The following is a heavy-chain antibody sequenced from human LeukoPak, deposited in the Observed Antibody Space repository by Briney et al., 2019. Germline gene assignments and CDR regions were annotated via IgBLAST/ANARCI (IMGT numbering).Heavy chain of an antibody. V-gene: IGHV1-8*01. Sequence: ASVKVSCKASGYTFTSYDINWVRQATGQGLEWMGLMNPNSGNPGYAQKFQGRVNMTRNTSISKAYMELRSMRSEKTAVYYCARTDDCSSTSCYGYYYYYMDVWGKGTTVTVSS. D-gene: IGHD2-2*01. CDR3: ARTDDCSSTSCYGYYYYYMDV. CDR1: GYTFTSYD. J-gene: IGHJ6*03. CDR2: MNPNSGNP.